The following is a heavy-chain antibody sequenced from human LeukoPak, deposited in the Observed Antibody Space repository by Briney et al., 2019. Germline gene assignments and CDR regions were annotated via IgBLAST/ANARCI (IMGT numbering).Heavy chain of an antibody. V-gene: IGHV4-59*01. J-gene: IGHJ3*02. CDR1: GDSISNYY. CDR2: IYDSGST. D-gene: IGHD3-10*01. CDR3: ARASQLLSNAFDI. Sequence: SETLSLTCTVSGDSISNYYWSWIRQPPGKGLEWIGYIYDSGSTDYNPSLKSRVTISVDTSKTQFSLQVTSVTAADTAVYYCARASQLLSNAFDIWGQGAMVTVSS.